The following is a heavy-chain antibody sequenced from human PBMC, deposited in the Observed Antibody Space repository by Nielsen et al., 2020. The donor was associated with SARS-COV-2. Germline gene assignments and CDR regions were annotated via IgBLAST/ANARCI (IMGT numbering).Heavy chain of an antibody. CDR3: AKDISLLWTFDL. D-gene: IGHD3-10*01. Sequence: GGSLRLSCAASGFTFDDYAMHWVRQAPGKGLEWVSGISWNSGSIGYADSVKGRFTISRDNAKNSLYLQMNSLRAEDTALYYCAKDISLLWTFDLWGRGTLVTVSS. V-gene: IGHV3-9*01. CDR2: ISWNSGSI. CDR1: GFTFDDYA. J-gene: IGHJ2*01.